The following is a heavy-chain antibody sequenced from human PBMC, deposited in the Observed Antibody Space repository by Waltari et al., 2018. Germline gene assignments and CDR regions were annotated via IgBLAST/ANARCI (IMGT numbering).Heavy chain of an antibody. Sequence: QVQLVQSGAEVKKPGSSVKVSCKASGGTFSSYAISWVRQAPGQGLEWMGGIIPIFGTANYAQKFQGRVTITADESTSTAYMELSSLRSEDTAVYYCARSITMVQGVTNYYYYGMDVWGQGTTVTVSS. V-gene: IGHV1-69*13. CDR3: ARSITMVQGVTNYYYYGMDV. CDR2: IIPIFGTA. J-gene: IGHJ6*02. CDR1: GGTFSSYA. D-gene: IGHD3-10*01.